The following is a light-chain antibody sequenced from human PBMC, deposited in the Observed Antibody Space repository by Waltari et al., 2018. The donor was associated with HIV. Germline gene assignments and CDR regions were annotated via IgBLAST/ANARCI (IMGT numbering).Light chain of an antibody. V-gene: IGKV3-11*01. CDR1: QSVRNY. Sequence: EFVLTQSPATLSLSPGERATLSCRASQSVRNYLAWYQQRPGQAPRLLIYDASNTATGIPARFSGSGSGTDFTLTISSLEPEDFAVYYCQQRSSWPLLTFGGGTKVEMK. CDR3: QQRSSWPLLT. J-gene: IGKJ4*01. CDR2: DAS.